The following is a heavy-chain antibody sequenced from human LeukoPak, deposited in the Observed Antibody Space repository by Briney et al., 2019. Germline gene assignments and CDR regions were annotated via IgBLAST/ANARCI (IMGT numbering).Heavy chain of an antibody. J-gene: IGHJ5*02. Sequence: SETLSLTCTVSGASFTNHAYYWGWVRQPPGKGLEWIGSLYSSGHTFFNPSLKSRVTISVDTSRNHFSLELSSVTAADTAVYYCARHYGPWGQGTLVTVSS. V-gene: IGHV4-39*01. CDR2: LYSSGHT. D-gene: IGHD3-10*01. CDR3: ARHYGP. CDR1: GASFTNHAYY.